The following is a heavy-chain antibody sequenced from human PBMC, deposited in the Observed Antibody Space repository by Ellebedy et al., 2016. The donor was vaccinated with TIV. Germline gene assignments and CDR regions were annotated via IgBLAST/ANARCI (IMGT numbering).Heavy chain of an antibody. CDR2: ISGSGGST. V-gene: IGHV3-23*01. CDR3: AIRFGEPNYYYYYGMDV. D-gene: IGHD3-10*01. J-gene: IGHJ6*02. CDR1: GFTFSSYA. Sequence: GGSLRLXXAASGFTFSSYAMSWVRQAPGKGLEWVSAISGSGGSTYYADSVKGRFTISRDNAKNSLYLQMNSLRDEDTAVYYCAIRFGEPNYYYYYGMDVWGQGTTVTVSS.